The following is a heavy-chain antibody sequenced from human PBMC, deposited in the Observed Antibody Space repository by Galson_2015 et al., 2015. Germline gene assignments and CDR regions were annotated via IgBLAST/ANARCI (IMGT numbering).Heavy chain of an antibody. Sequence: SLRLSCAASGFTFSSYAMTWVRQAPGKGLEWISIIYSGGSTYYADSVKGRFTISRDNSKNTLYLQIYSLRAEDTAVYYCARARGDGSKAYYFYYYMDVWGKGTTVTVSS. D-gene: IGHD5-24*01. J-gene: IGHJ6*03. CDR2: IYSGGST. V-gene: IGHV3-53*01. CDR1: GFTFSSYA. CDR3: ARARGDGSKAYYFYYYMDV.